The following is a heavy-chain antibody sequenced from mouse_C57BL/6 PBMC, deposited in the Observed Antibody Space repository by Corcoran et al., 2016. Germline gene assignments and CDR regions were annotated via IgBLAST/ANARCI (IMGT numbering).Heavy chain of an antibody. CDR3: AREDGYSYYFDY. Sequence: QIQLVQSGPELKKPGETVKISCKAYGYTFTTYGMSWVKQAPGKGLKWMGWINTYSGVPTYADDFKGRFAFSLETSASTAYLQINNLKNEDTATYFCAREDGYSYYFDYWGQGTTLTVSS. V-gene: IGHV9-3*01. J-gene: IGHJ2*01. CDR2: INTYSGVP. CDR1: GYTFTTYG. D-gene: IGHD2-3*01.